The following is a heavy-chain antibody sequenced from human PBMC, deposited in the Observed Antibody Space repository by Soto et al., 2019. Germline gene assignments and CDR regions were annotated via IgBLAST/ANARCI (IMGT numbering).Heavy chain of an antibody. J-gene: IGHJ4*02. V-gene: IGHV4-30-4*01. D-gene: IGHD3-16*02. CDR1: GDSISNGDYY. CDR3: ASSYLY. CDR2: IDSSGST. Sequence: SETLSLTCTVSGDSISNGDYYWSWIRQPPGRGLEWIGYIDSSGSTYYNPSLKSRLTMSVDMSKNQFSLRLTSVTAADTAVYYCASSYLYWGQGLLVTVSS.